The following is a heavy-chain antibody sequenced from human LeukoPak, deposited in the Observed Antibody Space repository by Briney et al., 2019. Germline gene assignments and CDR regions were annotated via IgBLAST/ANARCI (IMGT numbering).Heavy chain of an antibody. CDR1: GFTFSTHT. V-gene: IGHV3-23*01. J-gene: IGHJ4*02. D-gene: IGHD3-10*01. CDR2: IGGDGGGGT. Sequence: GGSLRLSCAASGFTFSTHTMAWVRQAPGGGLEWVSGIGGDGGGGTYYADSVRGRFAISRDNSKSTLYLQMNSLRVEDTAVYYCVKDFGRNLGGPGYWGRGTLVTVSS. CDR3: VKDFGRNLGGPGY.